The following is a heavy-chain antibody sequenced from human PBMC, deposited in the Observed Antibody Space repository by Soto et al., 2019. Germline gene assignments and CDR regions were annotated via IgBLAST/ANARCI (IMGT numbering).Heavy chain of an antibody. D-gene: IGHD6-19*01. J-gene: IGHJ4*02. CDR1: GGSMSPNY. CDR2: MYYSGNT. CDR3: ARGGWYLDH. Sequence: PSETLSLTCPVSGGSMSPNYWSWIRQPPGKGLEWIGYMYYSGNTNYNPSLRSRVTMSVDTSKNQFSLKLSSVTAADTAVYYCARGGWYLDHWGQGTLVTVSS. V-gene: IGHV4-59*01.